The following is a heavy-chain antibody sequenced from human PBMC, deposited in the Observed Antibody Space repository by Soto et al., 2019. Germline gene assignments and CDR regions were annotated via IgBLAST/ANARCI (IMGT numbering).Heavy chain of an antibody. CDR1: GGTISRYY. V-gene: IGHV4-59*01. J-gene: IGHJ6*02. CDR2: MYNTGST. D-gene: IGHD2-21*02. Sequence: QVQLQESGPGLVKPSETLSLTCTVSGGTISRYYWSWIRQPPGKGQEWIGYMYNTGSTVYNPSFKSRVTISVDTSKNQFSLKLNSVTAADTAVYYCARDLCGYCGTVCYPLDVWGQGTTVTVSS. CDR3: ARDLCGYCGTVCYPLDV.